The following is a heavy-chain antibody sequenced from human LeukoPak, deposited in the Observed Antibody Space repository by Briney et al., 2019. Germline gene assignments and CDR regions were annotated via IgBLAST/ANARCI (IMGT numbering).Heavy chain of an antibody. D-gene: IGHD3-10*01. Sequence: PGGSLRLSCAASGLSFSSFAMSWVRQAPGKGLEWVAVISYDGSNKYYADSVKGRFTISRDNSKNTLYLQMNSLRAEDTAVYYCAKDLQSCGSGSYMGLDYWGQGTLVTVSS. CDR1: GLSFSSFA. V-gene: IGHV3-30*18. J-gene: IGHJ4*02. CDR3: AKDLQSCGSGSYMGLDY. CDR2: ISYDGSNK.